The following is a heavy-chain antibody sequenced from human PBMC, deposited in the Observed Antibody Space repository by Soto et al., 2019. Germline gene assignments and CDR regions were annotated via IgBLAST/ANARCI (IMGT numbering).Heavy chain of an antibody. D-gene: IGHD3-22*01. CDR3: ARMNYYDTSGYPFDY. CDR1: GGSISSYD. Sequence: SETLSLTCTVSGGSISSYDGSWIRQPPGKGLEWIGYIYFRGTTNYNPSLKSRVTMSADTSKNQFSLKLNSVTAADTAVYYCARMNYYDTSGYPFDYWGQGMMVTVSS. J-gene: IGHJ4*02. CDR2: IYFRGTT. V-gene: IGHV4-59*01.